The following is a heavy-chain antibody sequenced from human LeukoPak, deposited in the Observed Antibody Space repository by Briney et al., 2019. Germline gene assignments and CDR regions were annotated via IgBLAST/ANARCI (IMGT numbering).Heavy chain of an antibody. CDR3: ARQLGYCSSTSCYADKVDY. V-gene: IGHV4-39*01. J-gene: IGHJ4*02. CDR1: GGSISSSSYY. Sequence: SETLSLTCTVSGGSISSSSYYWGWIRQPPGKGLEWIGSIYYSGSTYYNPSLKSRVTISVDTSKNQFSLKLSSVTAADTAVYYCARQLGYCSSTSCYADKVDYWGQRTLATVSS. CDR2: IYYSGST. D-gene: IGHD2-2*01.